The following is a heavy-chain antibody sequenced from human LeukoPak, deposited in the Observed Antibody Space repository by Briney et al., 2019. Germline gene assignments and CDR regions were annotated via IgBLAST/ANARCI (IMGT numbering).Heavy chain of an antibody. CDR1: GFTFDDYG. D-gene: IGHD3-22*01. CDR3: ARVYDSSGYYWGAFDI. CDR2: INWNGGSI. J-gene: IGHJ3*02. V-gene: IGHV3-20*04. Sequence: GGSLRLSCAPSGFTFDDYGMSWVRQAPGKGLEWVSGINWNGGSIGYADSVKGRFTISRDNAKNSLYLQMNSLRAEDTALYYCARVYDSSGYYWGAFDIWGQGTMVTVSS.